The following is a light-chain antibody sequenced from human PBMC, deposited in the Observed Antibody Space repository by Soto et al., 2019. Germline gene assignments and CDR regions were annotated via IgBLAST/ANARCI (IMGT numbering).Light chain of an antibody. CDR2: DTS. Sequence: EIVLTQSPATLSLSPGERVTLSCRASQSLTNSFIAWYQQKPGQAPRLLIYDTSSRATGNQDRFNGSETGTDFNLTISRLEPEDFAVFFCQQYGTSEIIFGQGTRLEIK. V-gene: IGKV3-20*01. J-gene: IGKJ5*01. CDR3: QQYGTSEII. CDR1: QSLTNSF.